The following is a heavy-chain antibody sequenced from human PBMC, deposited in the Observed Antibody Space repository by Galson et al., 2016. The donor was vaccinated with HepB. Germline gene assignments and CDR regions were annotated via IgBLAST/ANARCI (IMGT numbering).Heavy chain of an antibody. V-gene: IGHV4-31*03. Sequence: TLSLTCTVSGGSISSGGYYWSWIRQHPGKGLEWIGYIYHSGSTHYNPSLKSRVTISVDTAKNQFSLKLSSVTAADTAVYYCARAGLLTKASFDCWGQGTLVAVSS. CDR2: IYHSGST. CDR3: ARAGLLTKASFDC. J-gene: IGHJ4*02. CDR1: GGSISSGGYY. D-gene: IGHD4-11*01.